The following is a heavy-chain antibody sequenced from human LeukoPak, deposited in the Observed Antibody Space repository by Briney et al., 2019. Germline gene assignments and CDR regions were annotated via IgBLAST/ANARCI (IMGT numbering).Heavy chain of an antibody. CDR2: IYYSGST. CDR1: GGSISSYY. CDR3: ARAKGSGSYPLANYYYYGMDV. J-gene: IGHJ6*02. D-gene: IGHD3-10*01. V-gene: IGHV4-59*01. Sequence: SETLSLTCTVSGGSISSYYWSWIRQPPGKGLEWIGYIYYSGSTNYSPSLKSRVTISVDTSKNQFSLKLSSVTAADTAVYYCARAKGSGSYPLANYYYYGMDVWGQGTTVTVSS.